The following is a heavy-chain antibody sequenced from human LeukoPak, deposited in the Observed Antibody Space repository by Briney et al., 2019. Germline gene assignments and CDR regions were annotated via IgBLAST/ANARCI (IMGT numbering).Heavy chain of an antibody. Sequence: PGGSLRLSCAASGFTFSSYGMHWVRQAPGKGLEWVAVIWYDGSNKYYADSVKGRFTISRDNSKNTLYLQMNSLRDEDTAVYYCARDSTYYYFDYWGQGTLVTVSS. D-gene: IGHD1-26*01. J-gene: IGHJ4*02. CDR2: IWYDGSNK. V-gene: IGHV3-33*01. CDR1: GFTFSSYG. CDR3: ARDSTYYYFDY.